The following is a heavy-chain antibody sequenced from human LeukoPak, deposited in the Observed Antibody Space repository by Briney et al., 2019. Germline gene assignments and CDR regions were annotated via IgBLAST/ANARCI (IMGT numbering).Heavy chain of an antibody. CDR2: ISSSSSYI. CDR3: AKKWGVGTTTLDYFDY. V-gene: IGHV3-21*04. Sequence: GGSLRLSCAASGFTFSSYSMNWVRQAPGKGLEWVSSISSSSSYIYYADSVKGRFTISRDNSKNTLYLQRNSLTDDDTAVYYCAKKWGVGTTTLDYFDYWGQGTLVTVSS. CDR1: GFTFSSYS. D-gene: IGHD1-26*01. J-gene: IGHJ4*02.